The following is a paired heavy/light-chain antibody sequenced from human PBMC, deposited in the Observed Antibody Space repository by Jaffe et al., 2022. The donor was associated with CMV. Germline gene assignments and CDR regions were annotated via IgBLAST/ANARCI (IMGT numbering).Heavy chain of an antibody. CDR2: IYWNDDK. CDR3: AHSSLFRSNNQSKYRNRWDYYYYYGMDV. V-gene: IGHV2-5*01. CDR1: GFSLSTSGVG. J-gene: IGHJ6*02. D-gene: IGHD3-16*02. Sequence: QITLKESGPTLVKPTQTLTLTCTFSGFSLSTSGVGVGWIRQPPGKALEWLALIYWNDDKRYSPSLKSRLTITKDTSKNQVVLTMTNMDPVDTATYYCAHSSLFRSNNQSKYRNRWDYYYYYGMDVWGQGTTVTVSS.
Light chain of an antibody. J-gene: IGKJ3*01. CDR2: LGS. Sequence: DIVMTQSPLSLPVTPGEPASISCRSSQSLLHSNGYNYLDWYLQKPGQSPQLLIYLGSNRASGVPDRFSGSGSGTDFTLKISRVEAEDVGVYYCMQALQTPGRTFGPGTKVDIK. CDR3: MQALQTPGRT. CDR1: QSLLHSNGYNY. V-gene: IGKV2-28*01.